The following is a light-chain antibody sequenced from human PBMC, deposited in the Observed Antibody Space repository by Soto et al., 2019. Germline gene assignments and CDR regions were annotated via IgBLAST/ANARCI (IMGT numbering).Light chain of an antibody. V-gene: IGLV2-11*01. CDR3: CSYAGSYLNYV. Sequence: QSALTQPRSVSGSPGQSVTISCTGTSSDVGGYNYVSWYQQHPGKAPKLMIYDVSKRPSGVPDRFSGSKSGNTASLTISGLQAEDEADYYCCSYAGSYLNYVFGTGTKLTVL. CDR1: SSDVGGYNY. J-gene: IGLJ1*01. CDR2: DVS.